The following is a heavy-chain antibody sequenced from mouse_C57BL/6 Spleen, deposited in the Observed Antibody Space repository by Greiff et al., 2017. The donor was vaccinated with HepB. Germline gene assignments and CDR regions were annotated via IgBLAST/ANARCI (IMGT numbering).Heavy chain of an antibody. D-gene: IGHD2-1*01. Sequence: QVQLQQPGAELVMPGASVKLSCKASGYTFTSYWMHWVKQRPGQGLEWIGEIDPSDSYTNYNQKFKGKSTLTVDKSSSTAYMQLSSLTSEDSAVYYCARKTTKGYWYFDVWGTGTTVTVSS. V-gene: IGHV1-69*01. CDR1: GYTFTSYW. CDR2: IDPSDSYT. J-gene: IGHJ1*03. CDR3: ARKTTKGYWYFDV.